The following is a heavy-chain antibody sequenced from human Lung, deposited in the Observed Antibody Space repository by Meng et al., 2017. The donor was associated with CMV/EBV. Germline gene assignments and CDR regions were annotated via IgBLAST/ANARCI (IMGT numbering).Heavy chain of an antibody. Sequence: GSIGIGGYYWSWFRQPPGKGLEWIGYISSGGITYYNPSLKSRLTISIDTSKNQLSLKLSSVTAADTAVYYCARGDEFERQVDSFDIWGQGTLVTVSS. V-gene: IGHV4-30-4*01. CDR1: GSIGIGGYY. CDR3: ARGDEFERQVDSFDI. J-gene: IGHJ3*02. CDR2: ISSGGIT. D-gene: IGHD1-1*01.